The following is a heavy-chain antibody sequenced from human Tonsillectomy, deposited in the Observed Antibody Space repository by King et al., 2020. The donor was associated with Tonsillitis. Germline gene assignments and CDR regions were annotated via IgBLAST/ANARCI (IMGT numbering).Heavy chain of an antibody. D-gene: IGHD3-3*01. V-gene: IGHV3-15*01. CDR3: TSDTWNGRFDY. J-gene: IGHJ4*02. CDR2: IKSKSGGGTA. Sequence: QLVQSGGGLVEPGGSLRLSCAVSGFTFSDAWMSWVRQAPGKGLEWVGRIKSKSGGGTADYAAPVRGTFTISRDDSKNTLYLQMNGLKTEDTAVYYCTSDTWNGRFDYWGQGAVVTVSS. CDR1: GFTFSDAW.